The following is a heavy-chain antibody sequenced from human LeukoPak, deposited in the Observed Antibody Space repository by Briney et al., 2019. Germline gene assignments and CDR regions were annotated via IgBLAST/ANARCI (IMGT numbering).Heavy chain of an antibody. D-gene: IGHD2-2*01. CDR3: ARSGVVPAATEYFQH. J-gene: IGHJ1*01. CDR2: IYYSGST. Sequence: SETLSLTCTVSGGSISSYYWSWIRQPPGKGLEWIGYIYYSGSTNYNPSLKSRVTISVDTPKNQFSLKLSSVTAADTAVYYCARSGVVPAATEYFQHWGQGTLVTVSS. V-gene: IGHV4-59*01. CDR1: GGSISSYY.